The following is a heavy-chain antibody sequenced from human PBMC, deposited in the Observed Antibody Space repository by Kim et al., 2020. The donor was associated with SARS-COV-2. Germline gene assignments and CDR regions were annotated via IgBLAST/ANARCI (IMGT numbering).Heavy chain of an antibody. V-gene: IGHV4-4*02. J-gene: IGHJ4*02. CDR3: ARKTGYSYGPYYFDY. CDR2: IYHSGST. Sequence: SETLSLTCAVSGGSISSSNWWSWVRQPPGKGLEWIGEIYHSGSTNYNPSLKSRVTISVDKSKNQFSLKLSSVTAADTAVYYCARKTGYSYGPYYFDYWGQGTLVTVSS. D-gene: IGHD5-18*01. CDR1: GGSISSSNW.